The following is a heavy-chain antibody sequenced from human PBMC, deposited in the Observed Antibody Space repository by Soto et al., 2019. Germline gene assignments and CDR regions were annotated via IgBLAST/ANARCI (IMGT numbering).Heavy chain of an antibody. CDR3: ASRTSLTTFDY. CDR2: IDSDGRST. Sequence: PGGSLRLSCAASGFSFSDYWMYWVRQVSGKGLEWVSRIDSDGRSTAYAESVKGRFSMSRDNTKNMVYLQMRSLRVDDTAVYYCASRTSLTTFDYWGLGTRVTVSS. CDR1: GFSFSDYW. J-gene: IGHJ4*02. V-gene: IGHV3-74*03. D-gene: IGHD4-17*01.